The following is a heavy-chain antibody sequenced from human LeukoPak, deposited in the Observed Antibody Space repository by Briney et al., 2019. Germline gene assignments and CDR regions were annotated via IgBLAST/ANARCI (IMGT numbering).Heavy chain of an antibody. V-gene: IGHV3-23*01. CDR2: ISGSGGST. CDR1: GFTFSSYA. Sequence: QPGGSLRLSCAASGFTFSSYAMSWVRQAPGKGLEWVSAISGSGGSTYYADSVKGRFTISRDNSKNTLYLQMNSLRAEDTAVYYCAKPPSIVVVTAIPTTFDYWGQGTLVTVSS. J-gene: IGHJ4*02. D-gene: IGHD2-21*02. CDR3: AKPPSIVVVTAIPTTFDY.